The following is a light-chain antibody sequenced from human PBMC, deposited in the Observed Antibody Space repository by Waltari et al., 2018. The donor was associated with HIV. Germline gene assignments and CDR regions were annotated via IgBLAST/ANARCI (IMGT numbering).Light chain of an antibody. V-gene: IGLV1-44*01. CDR1: YSTNGSNT. CDR3: ASWDDKLDGWV. J-gene: IGLJ3*02. CDR2: NND. Sequence: QSLLPQPPSASGTPGQRVTIHCSGSYSTNGSNTVNWHQQLPGSAPRALIYNNDQRPSGVPGRFSGSKSGTSASLAISGLQSEDQGDYYCASWDDKLDGWVFGGGTRLTVL.